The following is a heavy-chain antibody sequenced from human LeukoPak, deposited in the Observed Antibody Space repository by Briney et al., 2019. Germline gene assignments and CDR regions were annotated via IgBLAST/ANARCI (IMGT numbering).Heavy chain of an antibody. CDR2: ISTYNGNT. CDR3: ARVFTGGEVVRDY. D-gene: IGHD3-22*01. CDR1: GYTFTSYG. J-gene: IGHJ4*02. Sequence: GASVKVSCKASGYTFTSYGISWVRQTPRQGLAWMGWISTYNGNTNYAQKLQGRVTMTTDTSTSTAYMELRSLRSDDTAVYYCARVFTGGEVVRDYWGQGTLVTVSP. V-gene: IGHV1-18*01.